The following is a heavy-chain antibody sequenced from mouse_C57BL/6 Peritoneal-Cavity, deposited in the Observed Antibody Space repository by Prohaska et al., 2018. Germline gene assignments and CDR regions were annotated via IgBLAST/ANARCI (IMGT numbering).Heavy chain of an antibody. V-gene: IGHV11-2*01. CDR1: GFTFSGFW. CDR2: INSDGSVI. D-gene: IGHD2-1*01. J-gene: IGHJ1*03. Sequence: EVQLLETGGGLVQPGGSRGLSCEGSGFTFSGFWMSWVRQTPGKNLELFGDINSDGSVINYAPSIKDRFTIFRDNDKSTLYLQISNVRSEDTATYFCMRYGNYWYFDVWGTGTTVTVSS. CDR3: MRYGNYWYFDV.